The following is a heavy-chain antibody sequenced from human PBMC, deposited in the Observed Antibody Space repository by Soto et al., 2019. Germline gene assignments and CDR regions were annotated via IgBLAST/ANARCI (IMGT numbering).Heavy chain of an antibody. J-gene: IGHJ4*02. D-gene: IGHD1-26*01. Sequence: GGSLRLSCAASGFTFDDYGMSWARQAPGKGLEWVSGVNWNGGSTGYADSVKGRFTISRDNAKNSMNLKMNSLRADDTAFYYCVRGASLNFDYWGQGTLVTVSS. CDR1: GFTFDDYG. V-gene: IGHV3-20*04. CDR2: VNWNGGST. CDR3: VRGASLNFDY.